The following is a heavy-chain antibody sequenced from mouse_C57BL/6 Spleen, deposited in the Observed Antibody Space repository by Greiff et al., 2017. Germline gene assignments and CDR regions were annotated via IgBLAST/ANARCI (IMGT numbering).Heavy chain of an antibody. CDR1: GYSITSGYY. J-gene: IGHJ1*03. Sequence: ESGPGLVKPSQSLSLTCSVTGYSITSGYYWNWIRQFPGNKLEWMGYISYDGSNNYNPSLKNRISITLDTSKYQFFLKLNSVTTEDTATYYCARGYFDVWGTGTTVTVSS. CDR2: ISYDGSN. V-gene: IGHV3-6*01. CDR3: ARGYFDV.